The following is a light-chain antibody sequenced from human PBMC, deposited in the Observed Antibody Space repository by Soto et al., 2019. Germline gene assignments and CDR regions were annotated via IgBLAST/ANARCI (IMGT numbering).Light chain of an antibody. CDR1: QSVSSSY. CDR2: GAS. J-gene: IGKJ1*01. Sequence: ENVLTQSPGTLSLSPGERATLSCRASQSVSSSYLAWYQQKPGQAHRLLVYGASSRATGIPDRFSGSGSGADFTLTISRLEPEDFAVAYCHQYGSSPQTFGQGTKVEI. V-gene: IGKV3-20*01. CDR3: HQYGSSPQT.